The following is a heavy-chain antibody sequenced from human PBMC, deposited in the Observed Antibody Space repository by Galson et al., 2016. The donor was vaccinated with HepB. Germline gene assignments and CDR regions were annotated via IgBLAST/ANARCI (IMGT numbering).Heavy chain of an antibody. CDR1: GFTFNSFI. CDR2: ISFDGCNR. CDR3: TKEVVACTNSRCFLPSYYYGMDV. V-gene: IGHV3-30*18. J-gene: IGHJ6*02. Sequence: LRLSCAASGFTFNSFIMHWVRQAPGKGLEWVAVISFDGCNRYFADAAQGRFTISRDNSKNTLSLQMNGLTAEDTAVYYCTKEVVACTNSRCFLPSYYYGMDVWGQGTTVTVSS. D-gene: IGHD2-8*01.